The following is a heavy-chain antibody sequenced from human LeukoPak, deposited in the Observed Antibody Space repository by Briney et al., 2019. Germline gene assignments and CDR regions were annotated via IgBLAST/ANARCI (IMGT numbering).Heavy chain of an antibody. Sequence: PGGSLRLSCAASGFSFSSYWMHWVRQAPGKGLVWVSRINGDGSRTYYADSVKGRFTISRDNAKNTLYVQMNSLRAEDTAVYYCARETSQDYFDSWSQGTLVTVSS. CDR2: INGDGSRT. CDR1: GFSFSSYW. V-gene: IGHV3-74*01. CDR3: ARETSQDYFDS. J-gene: IGHJ4*02.